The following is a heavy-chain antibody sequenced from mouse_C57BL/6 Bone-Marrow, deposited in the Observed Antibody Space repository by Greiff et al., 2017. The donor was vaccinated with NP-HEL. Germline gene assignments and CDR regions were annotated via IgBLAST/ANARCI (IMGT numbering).Heavy chain of an antibody. Sequence: QVQLQQSGAELVKPGASVKLSCKASGYTFTSYWMHWVKQRPGQGLEWIGMIHPNSGSTNYNEKFKSKATLTVDKSSSTAYMQLSILTSEDSAVYYCAPYDGYAWFAYWGQGTLVTVSA. CDR3: APYDGYAWFAY. V-gene: IGHV1-64*01. J-gene: IGHJ3*01. D-gene: IGHD2-3*01. CDR2: IHPNSGST. CDR1: GYTFTSYW.